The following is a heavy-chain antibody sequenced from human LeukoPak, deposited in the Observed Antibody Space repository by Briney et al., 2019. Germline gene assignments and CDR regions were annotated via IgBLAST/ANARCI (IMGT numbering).Heavy chain of an antibody. V-gene: IGHV4-31*03. J-gene: IGHJ4*02. CDR1: GGSISSGGYS. CDR2: IYYTGNT. D-gene: IGHD6-13*01. CDR3: ARLKPSPYLAAAGRGYFDY. Sequence: SETLSLTCTVSGGSISSGGYSWSWIRQHPGKGLEWIGYIYYTGNTYYNPSLQSRLTISVDTSKNQFSLKLSSVTAADTAVYYCARLKPSPYLAAAGRGYFDYWGQGTLVTVSS.